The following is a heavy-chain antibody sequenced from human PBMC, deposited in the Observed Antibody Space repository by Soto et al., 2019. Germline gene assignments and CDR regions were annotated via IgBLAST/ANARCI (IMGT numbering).Heavy chain of an antibody. CDR2: IDPSDSYT. V-gene: IGHV5-10-1*01. CDR3: ERQSGLMKDFDL. J-gene: IGHJ2*01. CDR1: GYSFTSYW. D-gene: IGHD3-16*01. Sequence: GESLKISCKGSGYSFTSYWISWVRQMPGKGLEWMGRIDPSDSYTNYSPSFQGHVTISADKSISTAYLQWSRLRASDTAMYYCERQSGLMKDFDLWGLGNLVTVSS.